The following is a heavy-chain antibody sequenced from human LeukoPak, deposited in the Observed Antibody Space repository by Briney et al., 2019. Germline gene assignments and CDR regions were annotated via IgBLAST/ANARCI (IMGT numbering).Heavy chain of an antibody. Sequence: GGSLRLSCAVSGFTFSSYEMNWVRQAPGKGLEWVAVISYDGSYKFYADSVKGRFTISRDNSKSTLYLQMNSLRAEDTAVYYCAKDRYSGLNTIDYWGQGTLVTVSS. CDR2: ISYDGSYK. CDR3: AKDRYSGLNTIDY. V-gene: IGHV3-30*18. CDR1: GFTFSSYE. D-gene: IGHD6-13*01. J-gene: IGHJ4*02.